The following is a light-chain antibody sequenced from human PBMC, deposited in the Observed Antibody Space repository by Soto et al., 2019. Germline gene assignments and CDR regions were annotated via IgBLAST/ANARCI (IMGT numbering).Light chain of an antibody. J-gene: IGKJ5*01. CDR3: QQPSHYPIT. V-gene: IGKV1-9*01. Sequence: IQLTQSPSSLSASVGDRVAITCRASQDIDNYLAWYQQKPGKAPKLLISVASTLQRGVPSRFSGSGSGTDFTLTISSLQPEDFATYYCQQPSHYPITFGQGTRLEIQ. CDR1: QDIDNY. CDR2: VAS.